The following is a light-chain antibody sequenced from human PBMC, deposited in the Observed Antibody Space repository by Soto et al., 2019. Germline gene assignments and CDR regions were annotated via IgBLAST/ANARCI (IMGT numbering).Light chain of an antibody. Sequence: DTMLTQSPATLSVSPGERVTLSCRASQSVSSYLAWYQQKPGQAPRLLIYDASNRATGIPARFSGSGSGTDFTLTISSLEPEDFALYFCQQRDRWPITFGQGTRLEIK. CDR2: DAS. J-gene: IGKJ5*01. CDR1: QSVSSY. CDR3: QQRDRWPIT. V-gene: IGKV3-11*01.